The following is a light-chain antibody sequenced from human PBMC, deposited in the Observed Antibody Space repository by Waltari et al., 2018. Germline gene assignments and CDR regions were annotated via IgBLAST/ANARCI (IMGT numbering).Light chain of an antibody. J-gene: IGKJ1*01. CDR3: QKYGSLPAT. V-gene: IGKV3-20*01. CDR2: DAS. CDR1: QSISRY. Sequence: IMLTQPPGTLSLSPGERATLSCRASQSISRYLAWYQQKPGQAPRLLIYDASTRATGIPDRFSGSESGTDFSLTISRLEPEDFAVYYCQKYGSLPATFGQGTKVEIK.